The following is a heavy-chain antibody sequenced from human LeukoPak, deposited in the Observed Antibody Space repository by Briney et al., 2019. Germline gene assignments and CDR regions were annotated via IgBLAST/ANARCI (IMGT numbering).Heavy chain of an antibody. CDR2: INPSGGTT. J-gene: IGHJ4*02. Sequence: ASVKVSCKASGYTFTSFYIHWVRQAPGQGLEWMAIINPSGGTTRYAQKFQGRVTMTRDTSTSTLYMELSSLRSEDTAVYYCARDARPSYGTSGYYFPGDYWGQGTLVTVSS. CDR1: GYTFTSFY. CDR3: ARDARPSYGTSGYYFPGDY. D-gene: IGHD3-22*01. V-gene: IGHV1-46*01.